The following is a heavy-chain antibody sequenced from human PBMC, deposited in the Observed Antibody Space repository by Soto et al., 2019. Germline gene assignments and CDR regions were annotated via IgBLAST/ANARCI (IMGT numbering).Heavy chain of an antibody. CDR3: AREIGYCSSTSCYPSDNWFDP. D-gene: IGHD2-2*01. V-gene: IGHV3-48*02. CDR2: ISSSSSTI. Sequence: EVQLVESGGGLVQPGGSLRLSCAASGFTFSSYSMNWVRQAPGKGLEWVSYISSSSSTIYYADSVKGRFTISRDKAKNALYLQMNSLRDEDTAVYYCAREIGYCSSTSCYPSDNWFDPWGQGTLVTVSS. J-gene: IGHJ5*02. CDR1: GFTFSSYS.